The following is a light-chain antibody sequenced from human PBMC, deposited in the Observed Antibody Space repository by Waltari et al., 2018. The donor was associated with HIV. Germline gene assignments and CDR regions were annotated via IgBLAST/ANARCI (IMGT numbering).Light chain of an antibody. CDR3: QSWGAGGV. Sequence: VLTQSPSASASLGDSVKLTCTLDSGHITYAIAWHQHRPEKGPRFLMKINSDGRHYEGDDRTDRFSGSSAGAERFLSISRVQSDDEADYYCQSWGAGGVFGGGTKLTVL. J-gene: IGLJ3*02. V-gene: IGLV4-69*01. CDR1: SGHITYA. CDR2: INSDGRH.